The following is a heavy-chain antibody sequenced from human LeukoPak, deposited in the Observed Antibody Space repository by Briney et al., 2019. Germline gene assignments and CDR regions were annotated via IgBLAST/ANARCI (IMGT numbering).Heavy chain of an antibody. CDR1: GFTFSSYW. CDR2: IKQDESEK. V-gene: IGHV3-7*01. J-gene: IGHJ1*01. D-gene: IGHD6-19*01. CDR3: AKLGYSSGWYMIEYFHH. Sequence: GGSLRLSCAASGFTFSSYWMSWVRQAPGKGLEWVANIKQDESEKYYADSVKGRLTISRDNAKNSLYLQMNSLRAGDTAIYYCAKLGYSSGWYMIEYFHHWGQGTLVTVSS.